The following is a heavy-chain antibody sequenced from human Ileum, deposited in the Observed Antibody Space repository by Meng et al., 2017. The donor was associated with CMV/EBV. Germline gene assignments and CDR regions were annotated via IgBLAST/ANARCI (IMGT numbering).Heavy chain of an antibody. J-gene: IGHJ4*02. V-gene: IGHV3-23*01. D-gene: IGHD6-6*01. CDR2: ISGSGGST. CDR1: GFTFSSYA. Sequence: GGSLRLSCAASGFTFSSYAMSWVRQAPGKGLEWVSAISGSGGSTYYADSVKGRFTISRDNSKSKMCLQMNSLRDEDTAVYYCAKDVYRSSYGLSFDYWGQGTLVTVSS. CDR3: AKDVYRSSYGLSFDY.